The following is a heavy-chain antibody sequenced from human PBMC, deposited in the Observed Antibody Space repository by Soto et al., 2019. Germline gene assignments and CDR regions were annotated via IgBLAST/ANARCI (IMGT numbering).Heavy chain of an antibody. Sequence: SSETLSLTCAVSGVSLTSGNWWTWVRQSPQRGLEYIGEIFHDGTANYYPSFERRVAMSVDTSGNQFSLKLTSVTAADTAVYFCARLVYDTRLNYMYFDFWGPGTLVTVSS. V-gene: IGHV4-4*02. J-gene: IGHJ4*02. CDR3: ARLVYDTRLNYMYFDF. CDR1: GVSLTSGNW. CDR2: IFHDGTA. D-gene: IGHD3-10*01.